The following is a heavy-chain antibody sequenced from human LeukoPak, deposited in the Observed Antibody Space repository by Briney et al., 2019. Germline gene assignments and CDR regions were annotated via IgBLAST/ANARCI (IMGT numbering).Heavy chain of an antibody. D-gene: IGHD6-19*01. CDR3: ARDRSDWAVAGQFDP. J-gene: IGHJ5*02. V-gene: IGHV3-30-3*01. Sequence: GRSLRLSCAASGFTFSSYAMHWVRQAPGKGLEWVAVISYDGSNKYYADSVKGRFTISRDNSKNTLYLQMNSLRAEDTAVYYCARDRSDWAVAGQFDPWGQGTLVTVSS. CDR2: ISYDGSNK. CDR1: GFTFSSYA.